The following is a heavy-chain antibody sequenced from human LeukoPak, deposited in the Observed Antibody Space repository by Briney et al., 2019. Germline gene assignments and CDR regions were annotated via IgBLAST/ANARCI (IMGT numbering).Heavy chain of an antibody. CDR1: GYGFTGYY. V-gene: IGHV1-2*02. Sequence: ASVKVSCKTSGYGFTGYYIQWVRQAPGQGLEWMGWINPNSGGTNYAQKLGRVTMTRDTSISTAYMELIRLTSDDTAVYYCAKGTESHYYFYYMDVWGKGTTVTVSS. CDR2: INPNSGGT. J-gene: IGHJ6*03. CDR3: AKGTESHYYFYYMDV.